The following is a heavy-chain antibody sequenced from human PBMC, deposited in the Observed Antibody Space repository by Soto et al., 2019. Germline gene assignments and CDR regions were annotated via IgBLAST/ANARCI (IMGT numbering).Heavy chain of an antibody. CDR1: GFTFTNYE. CDR2: ISSSGKTI. V-gene: IGHV3-48*03. CDR3: TRDPEKYSGSDLGIDY. J-gene: IGHJ4*02. D-gene: IGHD5-12*01. Sequence: GGALRLSCAASGFTFTNYEMNWVRQAPGKGLEWISYISSSGKTISYADSVRGRFTIYRDNAKNSLYLQMNSLRAEDTAVYYCTRDPEKYSGSDLGIDYWGQGTLVTVSS.